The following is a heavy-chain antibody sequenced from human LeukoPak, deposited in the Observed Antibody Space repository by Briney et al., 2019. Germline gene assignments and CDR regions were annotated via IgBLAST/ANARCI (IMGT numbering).Heavy chain of an antibody. V-gene: IGHV3-23*01. CDR2: SSGSGGGT. CDR3: ARRGAAGTYYFDY. CDR1: GFTFSSYV. D-gene: IGHD6-13*01. Sequence: GGSLRLSCAASGFTFSSYVMSWVRPVPAQGLEWVSASSGSGGGTYYADSVKGRFTISRDNSKNTLYLQTTSLRAEDTALYYCARRGAAGTYYFDYWGQGTLVTVSS. J-gene: IGHJ4*02.